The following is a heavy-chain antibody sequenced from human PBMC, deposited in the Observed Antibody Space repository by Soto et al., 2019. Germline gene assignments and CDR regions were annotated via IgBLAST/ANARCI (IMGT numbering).Heavy chain of an antibody. D-gene: IGHD3-22*01. J-gene: IGHJ6*04. CDR1: GFTFSSYS. CDR3: GRVYFVSIGPPRGTLYYYYGMDV. Sequence: PGGSLRLSCAASGFTFSSYSMNWVRQAPGKGPEWVSYISSSSSTIYYADSVKGRFTISRDNAKNSLYLQMNSLRAEDTAVYYCGRVYFVSIGPPRGTLYYYYGMDVWGKGTTVTVPS. V-gene: IGHV3-48*01. CDR2: ISSSSSTI.